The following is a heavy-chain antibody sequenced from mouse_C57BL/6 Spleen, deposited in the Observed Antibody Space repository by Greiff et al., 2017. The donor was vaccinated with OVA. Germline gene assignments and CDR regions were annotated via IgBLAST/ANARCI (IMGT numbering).Heavy chain of an antibody. D-gene: IGHD1-1*01. CDR3: ARGTTVVATDLDY. CDR1: GYTFTSYW. CDR2: INPSSGYT. J-gene: IGHJ2*01. Sequence: QVQLQQSGAELAKPGASVKLSCKASGYTFTSYWMHWVKQRPGQGLEWIGYINPSSGYTKYNQKFKDKATLTADKSSSTAYMQLSSLTYEDSAVYDCARGTTVVATDLDYWGQGTTLTVSS. V-gene: IGHV1-7*01.